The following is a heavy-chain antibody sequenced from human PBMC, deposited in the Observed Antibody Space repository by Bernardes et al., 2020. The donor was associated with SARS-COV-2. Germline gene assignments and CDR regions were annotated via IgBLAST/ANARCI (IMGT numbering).Heavy chain of an antibody. D-gene: IGHD3-10*01. J-gene: IGHJ5*02. V-gene: IGHV2-5*02. CDR1: GFSLSTSGVG. CDR3: AHRGPLVWFGAGWFDP. CDR2: IYWDDDK. Sequence: SGPTLVKPTQTLTLTSTFSGFSLSTSGVGVGWIRQPPGKALEWLALIYWDDDKRYSPSLKSRLTITKDTSKNQVVLTMTNMDPVDTATYYCAHRGPLVWFGAGWFDPWGQGTLVTVSS.